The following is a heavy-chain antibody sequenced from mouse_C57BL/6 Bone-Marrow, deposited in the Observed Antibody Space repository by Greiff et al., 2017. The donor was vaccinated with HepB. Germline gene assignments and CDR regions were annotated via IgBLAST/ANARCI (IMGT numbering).Heavy chain of an antibody. CDR1: GFTFTDYY. V-gene: IGHV7-3*01. D-gene: IGHD4-1*01. CDR2: IRNKANGYTT. J-gene: IGHJ3*01. Sequence: EVMLVESGGGLVQPGGSLSLSCAASGFTFTDYYMSWVRQPPGKALEWLGFIRNKANGYTTEYSASVKGRFTISRDNSQSILYLQMNALRAEDSATYYCARSAGTLDWFAYWGQGTLVTVSA. CDR3: ARSAGTLDWFAY.